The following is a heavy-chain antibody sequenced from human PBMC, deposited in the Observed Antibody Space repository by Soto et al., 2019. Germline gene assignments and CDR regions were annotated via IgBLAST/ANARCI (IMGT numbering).Heavy chain of an antibody. CDR3: AASIFYYGMDV. CDR2: IYPGDSDT. V-gene: IGHV5-51*01. Sequence: AASLKICCNGSGYTFRNYWIGWVRQMPGKGLEWMGIIYPGDSDTKYNPSFQGQVTISADKSITTTYLRWTSLKASDTAIYYCAASIFYYGMDVWGQGTTVTVSS. J-gene: IGHJ6*02. CDR1: GYTFRNYW.